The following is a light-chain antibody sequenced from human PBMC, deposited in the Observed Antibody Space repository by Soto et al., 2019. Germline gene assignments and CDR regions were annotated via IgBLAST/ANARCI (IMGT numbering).Light chain of an antibody. CDR3: QQYQSLPFT. J-gene: IGKJ3*01. Sequence: DIQMTQSPSSLSASFGDRVTLTCRASRNIDTYLNWYQQKPGQPPKLLIYWSSTRDSGVPDRFIGSGSGTDFTLTVSSLQAEDVAVYYCQQYQSLPFTFGPGTKVHIE. V-gene: IGKV4-1*01. CDR2: WSS. CDR1: RNIDTY.